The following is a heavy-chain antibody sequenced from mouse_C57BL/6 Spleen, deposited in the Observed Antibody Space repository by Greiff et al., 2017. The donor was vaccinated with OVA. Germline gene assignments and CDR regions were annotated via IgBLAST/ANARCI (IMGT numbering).Heavy chain of an antibody. V-gene: IGHV1-69*01. J-gene: IGHJ3*01. CDR2: IDPSDSYT. Sequence: VQLQQPGAELVMPGASVKLSCKASGYTFTSYWMHWVKQRPGQGLEWIGEIDPSDSYTNYNQKFKGKSTLTVDKSSSTAYMQLSSLTSEDSAVYYCARRGYSNSFAYWGQGTLVTVSA. D-gene: IGHD2-5*01. CDR1: GYTFTSYW. CDR3: ARRGYSNSFAY.